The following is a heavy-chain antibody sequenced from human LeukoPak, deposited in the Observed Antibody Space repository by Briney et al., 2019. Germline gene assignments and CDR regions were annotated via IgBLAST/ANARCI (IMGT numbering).Heavy chain of an antibody. J-gene: IGHJ6*02. CDR2: ISGDGGST. V-gene: IGHV3-43*02. D-gene: IGHD6-19*01. Sequence: GGSLRLSCAASGFTFDDYAMHWVRQAPGKGLEWVSLISGDGGSTYFADSVKGRFTISRDNSKNSLYPQMNSLRTEDTALYYCAKDLFSGTVATPYFYYYGMDVWGQGTTVTVSS. CDR3: AKDLFSGTVATPYFYYYGMDV. CDR1: GFTFDDYA.